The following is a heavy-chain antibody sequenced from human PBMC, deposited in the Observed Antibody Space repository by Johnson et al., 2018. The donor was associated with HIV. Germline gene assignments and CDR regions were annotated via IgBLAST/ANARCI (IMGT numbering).Heavy chain of an antibody. J-gene: IGHJ3*02. CDR2: ISYDGSNK. CDR1: GFTFSSYP. CDR3: ARDLKGWGLPEDAFDI. Sequence: QVQLVESGGGLVKPGGSLRLSCAASGFTFSSYPMHWVRQAPGKGLEWVAVISYDGSNKYYADSVTGRFTVSRDNSKNTLYLQMNSLRAEDTAVYYCARDLKGWGLPEDAFDIWCQGTMVTVSS. V-gene: IGHV3-30*04. D-gene: IGHD2-21*01.